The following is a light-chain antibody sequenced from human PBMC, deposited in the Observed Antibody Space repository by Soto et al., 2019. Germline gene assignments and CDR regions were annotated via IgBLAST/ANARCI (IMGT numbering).Light chain of an antibody. CDR1: SSDVGDLNY. CDR3: SSYTSSTAYV. Sequence: QSALTQPASVSGSPGQSITVSCTGTSSDVGDLNYVSWYQQHPGKAPKLMIYDVSNRPSGVSNRFSGSKSDNTASLTISGLQAEDEADYYCSSYTSSTAYVFGTGTKLTV. CDR2: DVS. V-gene: IGLV2-14*01. J-gene: IGLJ1*01.